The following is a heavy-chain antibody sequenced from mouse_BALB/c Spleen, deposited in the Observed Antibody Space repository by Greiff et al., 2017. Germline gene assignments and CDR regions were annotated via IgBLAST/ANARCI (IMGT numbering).Heavy chain of an antibody. J-gene: IGHJ3*01. CDR2: IWAGGST. V-gene: IGHV2-9*02. Sequence: QVQLKESGPGLVQPSQSLSITCTVSGFSLTSYGVHWVRQPPGKGLEWLGVIWAGGSTNYNSALMSRLSISKDNSKSQVFLKMNSPQTDDTAMYYCARGNDEAWLAYWGQGTLVTVSA. D-gene: IGHD2-12*01. CDR3: ARGNDEAWLAY. CDR1: GFSLTSYG.